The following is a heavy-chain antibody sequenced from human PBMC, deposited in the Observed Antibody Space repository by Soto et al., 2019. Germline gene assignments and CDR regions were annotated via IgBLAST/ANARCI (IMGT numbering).Heavy chain of an antibody. CDR3: ARDPVTAD. J-gene: IGHJ4*02. V-gene: IGHV3-7*03. CDR2: IKGDGSDP. CDR1: GFTLNNYY. Sequence: GSLRLSCAASGFTLNNYYLSWVRQAPGKGLEWVGNIKGDGSDPHYVDSVKGRFTISRDNAENSIYLQMNSLKAEDTAMYYCARDPVTADWGQGTLVTVSS.